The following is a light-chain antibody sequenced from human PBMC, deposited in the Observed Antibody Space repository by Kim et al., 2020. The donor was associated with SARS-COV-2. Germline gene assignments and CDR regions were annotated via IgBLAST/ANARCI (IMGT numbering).Light chain of an antibody. V-gene: IGLV2-11*01. CDR1: SSDVGGYNY. J-gene: IGLJ2*01. CDR2: DVS. CDR3: CSYAGSYSVV. Sequence: GQSVTIYCTETSSDVGGYNYVSWYQQHPGKAPKLMIYDVSKRPSGVPDRFSGSKSGNTASLTVSGLQAEDEADYYCCSYAGSYSVVFGGGTQLTVL.